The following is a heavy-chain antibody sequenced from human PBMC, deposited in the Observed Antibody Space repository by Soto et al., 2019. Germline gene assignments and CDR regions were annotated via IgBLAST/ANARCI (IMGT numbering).Heavy chain of an antibody. CDR3: ARDWHEDIVVVVAAHDAFDI. D-gene: IGHD2-15*01. V-gene: IGHV3-7*01. CDR1: GFTLSNHW. Sequence: GGSLRLSWAASGFTLSNHWVSWVRQAPGKGLEWVANIKQDGSEKYYVDSVKGRFTISRDNAKNSLYLQMNSLRAEDTAVYYCARDWHEDIVVVVAAHDAFDIWGQGTMVTVSS. CDR2: IKQDGSEK. J-gene: IGHJ3*02.